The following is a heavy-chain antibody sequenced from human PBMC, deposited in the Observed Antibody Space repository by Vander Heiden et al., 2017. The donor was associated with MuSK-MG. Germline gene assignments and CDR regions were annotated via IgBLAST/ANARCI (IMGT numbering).Heavy chain of an antibody. CDR3: ARHAGKRAATLVYYYYYYGMDV. J-gene: IGHJ6*02. V-gene: IGHV4-39*01. D-gene: IGHD2-15*01. CDR1: GGSISSSSYY. CDR2: IYYSGST. Sequence: QLQLQESGPGLVKPSETLSLTCTVSGGSISSSSYYWGWIRQPPGKGLEWIGSIYYSGSTYYNPSLKSRVTISVDTSKNQFSLKLSSVTAADTAVYYCARHAGKRAATLVYYYYYYGMDVWGQGTTVTVSS.